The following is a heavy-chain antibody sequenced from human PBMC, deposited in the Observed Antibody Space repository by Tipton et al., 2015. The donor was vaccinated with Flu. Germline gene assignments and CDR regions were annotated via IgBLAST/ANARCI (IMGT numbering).Heavy chain of an antibody. CDR2: IYTSGSA. D-gene: IGHD3-16*01. Sequence: TLSLTCTVSGGSMSSYYWSWIRQPAGKGLEWIGRIYTSGSAIHNPSLKSRVTIAVDTSKTQFSLKLRSVPAADTAVYYCVREAGDATFFDYWGQGTLVTVSS. CDR1: GGSMSSYY. CDR3: VREAGDATFFDY. J-gene: IGHJ4*02. V-gene: IGHV4-4*07.